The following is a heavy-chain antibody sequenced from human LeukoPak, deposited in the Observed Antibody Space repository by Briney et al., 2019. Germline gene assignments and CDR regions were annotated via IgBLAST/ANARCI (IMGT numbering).Heavy chain of an antibody. CDR1: GYTFTGYS. D-gene: IGHD2-21*01. V-gene: IGHV1-2*02. J-gene: IGHJ4*02. CDR3: ARDRNDLLLGLDY. Sequence: GASVKVSCKASGYTFTGYSMHWVRQAPGQGLEWMGWINPNSGDTNYAQKFQGRVTMARDTSISTDYMDLSRLRSDDTAVYFCARDRNDLLLGLDYWGQGTLVSVS. CDR2: INPNSGDT.